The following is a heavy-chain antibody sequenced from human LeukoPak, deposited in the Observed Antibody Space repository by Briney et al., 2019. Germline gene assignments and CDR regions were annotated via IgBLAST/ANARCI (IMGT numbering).Heavy chain of an antibody. J-gene: IGHJ4*02. V-gene: IGHV4-39*01. Sequence: PSETLSLTCTVSGGTISSYYWGWIRQPPGKGLEWIGSIYYSGTTYYNPSLKSRVTISVDTSKNQFSLKVSSVTAADTAVYYCARHRNNYGSMGAYWGQGTLVPVSS. CDR1: GGTISSYY. CDR3: ARHRNNYGSMGAY. D-gene: IGHD3-10*01. CDR2: IYYSGTT.